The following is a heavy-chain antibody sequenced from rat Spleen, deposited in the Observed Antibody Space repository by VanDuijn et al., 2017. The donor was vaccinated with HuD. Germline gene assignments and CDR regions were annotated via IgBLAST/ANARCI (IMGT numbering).Heavy chain of an antibody. CDR1: GFTFSDYN. J-gene: IGHJ3*01. D-gene: IGHD1-11*01. Sequence: EVQLVESGGGLVQPGRSLKLSCAASGFTFSDYNMAWVRQAPKKGLEWVATIKYDGSSTYHRDSVKGRFTISRDNAKSTLYLQMDSLRSEDTATYYCARLGTEAVGNWFSYWGQGTLVTVSS. CDR3: ARLGTEAVGNWFSY. CDR2: IKYDGSST. V-gene: IGHV5-7*01.